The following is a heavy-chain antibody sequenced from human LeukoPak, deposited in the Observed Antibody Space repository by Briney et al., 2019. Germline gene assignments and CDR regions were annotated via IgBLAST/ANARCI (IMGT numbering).Heavy chain of an antibody. D-gene: IGHD2-8*01. V-gene: IGHV3-23*01. CDR1: GFTFSSYA. Sequence: PGGSLRLSCAASGFTFSSYAMSWVPQAPGKGLEWVSAISGGGGSTYYADSVRGRFTISRDNSKNTLYLQMNSLRAEDTAVYYCAKGTVMTPNYFDYWGQGTLVTVSS. J-gene: IGHJ4*02. CDR2: ISGGGGST. CDR3: AKGTVMTPNYFDY.